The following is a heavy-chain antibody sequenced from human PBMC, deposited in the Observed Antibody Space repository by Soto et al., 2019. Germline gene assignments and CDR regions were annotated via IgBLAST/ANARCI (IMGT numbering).Heavy chain of an antibody. J-gene: IGHJ4*02. CDR2: IYHSGST. CDR1: GGSISSGGYS. Sequence: PSETLSLTCAVSGGSISSGGYSWSWIRQPPGKGLEWIGYIYHSGSTYYNPSLKSRVTISVDRSKNQFSLKLSSVTAADTSVYSCTRDPSPRAQETLLPVSS. V-gene: IGHV4-30-2*01. CDR3: TRDPSP. D-gene: IGHD2-2*01.